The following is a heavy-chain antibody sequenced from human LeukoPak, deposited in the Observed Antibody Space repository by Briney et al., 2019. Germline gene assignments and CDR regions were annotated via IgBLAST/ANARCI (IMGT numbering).Heavy chain of an antibody. D-gene: IGHD1-7*01. J-gene: IGHJ4*02. Sequence: ASVTVSCTASGYTFTSYYMHWVRQAPGQGLEWMGIINPSGGSTSYAQKFQGRVTMTRDMSTSTVYMELSSLRSEDTAVYYCAREAITGTTGVFDYWGQGTLVTVSS. CDR2: INPSGGST. V-gene: IGHV1-46*01. CDR1: GYTFTSYY. CDR3: AREAITGTTGVFDY.